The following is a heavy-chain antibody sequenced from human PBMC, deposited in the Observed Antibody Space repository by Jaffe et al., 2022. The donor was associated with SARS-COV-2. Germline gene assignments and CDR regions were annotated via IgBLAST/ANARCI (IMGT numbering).Heavy chain of an antibody. CDR1: GYTFTGYY. Sequence: QVQLVQSGAEVKKPGASVKVSCKASGYTFTGYYMHWVRQAPGQGLEWMGRINPNSGGTNYAQKFQGRVTMTRDTSISTAYMELSRLRSDDTVVYYCARGVRDGSYYYYMDVWGKGTTVTVSS. V-gene: IGHV1-2*05. J-gene: IGHJ6*03. CDR3: ARGVRDGSYYYYMDV. CDR2: INPNSGGT. D-gene: IGHD3-10*01.